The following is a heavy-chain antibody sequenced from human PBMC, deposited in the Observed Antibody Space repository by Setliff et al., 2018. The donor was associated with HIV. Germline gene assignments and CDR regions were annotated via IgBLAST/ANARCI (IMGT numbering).Heavy chain of an antibody. Sequence: SETLSLTCTVSGGSISSGNSYWSWIRQPAVKGLEWIGHIYTIGNTNYNPPLKSRVTISIDTSKNQFSLKLTTVTAADTAVYSCAREDALNQQFDPWGQGTLVTVSS. CDR2: IYTIGNT. V-gene: IGHV4-61*09. CDR3: AREDALNQQFDP. J-gene: IGHJ5*02. CDR1: GGSISSGNSY. D-gene: IGHD2-2*01.